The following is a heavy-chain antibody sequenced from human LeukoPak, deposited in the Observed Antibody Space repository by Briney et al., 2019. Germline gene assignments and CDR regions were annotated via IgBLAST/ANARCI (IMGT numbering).Heavy chain of an antibody. CDR1: GFTLSTNA. J-gene: IGHJ4*02. Sequence: TGGSLRLSCAVSGFTLSTNAMHWVRQAPGEGLEWVAVISYDGSDTYYADSVKGRFTISRDSSKNTLYLQMTSLRAEDTGVYYCARADFYGSGRHPPGGFDYCGQGTLVTVSS. V-gene: IGHV3-30*04. CDR2: ISYDGSDT. CDR3: ARADFYGSGRHPPGGFDY. D-gene: IGHD3-10*01.